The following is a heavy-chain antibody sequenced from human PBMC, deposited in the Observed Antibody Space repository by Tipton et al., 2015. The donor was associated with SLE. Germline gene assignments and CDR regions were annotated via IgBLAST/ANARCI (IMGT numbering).Heavy chain of an antibody. V-gene: IGHV3-30-3*01. CDR1: GFTFSSYA. CDR2: ISYDGSNK. D-gene: IGHD3-10*01. J-gene: IGHJ5*02. Sequence: SLRLSCAASGFTFSSYAMHWVRQAPGKGLEWVVVISYDGSNKYYADSVKGRFTISRDNSKNTLYLQMNSLRAEDTAVYYCARGGSPDPNWFDPWGQGTLVTVSS. CDR3: ARGGSPDPNWFDP.